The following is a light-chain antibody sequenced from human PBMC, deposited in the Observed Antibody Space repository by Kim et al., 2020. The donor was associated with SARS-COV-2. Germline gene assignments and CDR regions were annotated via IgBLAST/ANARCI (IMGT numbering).Light chain of an antibody. CDR3: QQYYSTPLP. CDR2: WAS. Sequence: RATINCKSSQSVLYSSKNKNYLAWYQQKPGQPPKLLIYWASTRESGVPDRFSGSESGTDFTLSISSLQAEDVAVYYCQQYYSTPLPFGGGTKLEI. CDR1: QSVLYSSKNKNY. J-gene: IGKJ4*01. V-gene: IGKV4-1*01.